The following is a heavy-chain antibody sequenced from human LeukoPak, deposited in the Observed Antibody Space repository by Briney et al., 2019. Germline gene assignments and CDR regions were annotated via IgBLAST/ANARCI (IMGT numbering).Heavy chain of an antibody. Sequence: GAPVKVSCEVSGYTLTELSMHWVRQAPGKGLEWMGGFDPEDGETIYAQKFQGRVTMTEDTSTDTAYMELSSLGSEDTAVYYCATPLGNWNDVYYFDYWGQGTLVTVSS. V-gene: IGHV1-24*01. CDR2: FDPEDGET. CDR1: GYTLTELS. D-gene: IGHD1-1*01. CDR3: ATPLGNWNDVYYFDY. J-gene: IGHJ4*02.